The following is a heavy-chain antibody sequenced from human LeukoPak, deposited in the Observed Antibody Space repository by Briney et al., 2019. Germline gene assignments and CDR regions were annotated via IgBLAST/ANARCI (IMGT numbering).Heavy chain of an antibody. CDR2: IYYGGST. Sequence: RPGGSLRLSCAASGFIFSSYSMSWIRQPPGKGLEWIGSIYYGGSTFYNPSLRSRITISLDTSRNQFSLKLTSVTAADTAVYYCARHDHTDHGDPNWFDPWGQGTLVIVSS. D-gene: IGHD4-17*01. J-gene: IGHJ5*02. CDR1: GFIFSSYS. CDR3: ARHDHTDHGDPNWFDP. V-gene: IGHV4-39*01.